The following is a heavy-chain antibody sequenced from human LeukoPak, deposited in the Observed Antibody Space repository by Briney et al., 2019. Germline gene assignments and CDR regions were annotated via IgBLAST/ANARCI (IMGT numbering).Heavy chain of an antibody. V-gene: IGHV5-51*01. Sequence: GESLKISCKGSGYTFSTYWIAWLRQMPGKGLECMGAINPNDLDTRYSPSFQGQVTISADKSISTAYLQWSSLKASDTAMYFCARGTYGSGTYRIYYYFMDVWGRGTTVTVSS. D-gene: IGHD3-10*01. CDR1: GYTFSTYW. CDR2: INPNDLDT. J-gene: IGHJ6*03. CDR3: ARGTYGSGTYRIYYYFMDV.